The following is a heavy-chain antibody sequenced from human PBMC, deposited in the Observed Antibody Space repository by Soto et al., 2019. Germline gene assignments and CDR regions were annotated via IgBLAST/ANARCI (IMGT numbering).Heavy chain of an antibody. D-gene: IGHD5-12*01. CDR3: ARVKATLYRHYYFDY. V-gene: IGHV4-30-4*01. CDR1: GGSIRRGDSS. J-gene: IGHJ4*02. Sequence: SETLSLTCTVSGGSIRRGDSSWSWIRQPPGKGLEWIGHIYYSGSTYYNPSLESRVSISVDTSKNQFSLKLSSVTAADTAVYFCARVKATLYRHYYFDYWGQGTPVTVSS. CDR2: IYYSGST.